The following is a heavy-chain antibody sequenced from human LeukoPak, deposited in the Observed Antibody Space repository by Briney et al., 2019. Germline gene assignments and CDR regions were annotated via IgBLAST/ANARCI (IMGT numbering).Heavy chain of an antibody. CDR3: ARAALTNGMDV. D-gene: IGHD1-14*01. CDR2: IGTAGDT. Sequence: PGGSLRLSCAASGFTFSSYDMHWVRQATGKGLEWVSAIGTAGDTYYPGSVKGRFTISRENAKNSLYLQMNSLRAGDTAVYYCARAALTNGMDVWGQGTTVTVSS. J-gene: IGHJ6*02. CDR1: GFTFSSYD. V-gene: IGHV3-13*01.